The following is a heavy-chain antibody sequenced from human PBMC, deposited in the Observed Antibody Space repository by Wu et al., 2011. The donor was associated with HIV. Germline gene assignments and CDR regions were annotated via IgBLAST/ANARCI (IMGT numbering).Heavy chain of an antibody. V-gene: IGHV1-69*06. CDR2: IIPIFGTA. J-gene: IGHJ3*02. D-gene: IGHD6-13*01. Sequence: QVQLVQSGAEVKKPGSSVRVSCKASGDTFNSYAFSWVRQAPGQGLEWMGGIIPIFGTANYAQNFQGRVTITADKSTSIAYMELSSLRSEDTAVYYCARHILGFSSSPDAFDIWAKGQWSPSLQ. CDR3: ARHILGFSSSPDAFDI. CDR1: GDTFNSYA.